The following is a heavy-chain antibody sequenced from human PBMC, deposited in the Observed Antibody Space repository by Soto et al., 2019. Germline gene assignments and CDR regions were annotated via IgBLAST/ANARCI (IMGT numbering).Heavy chain of an antibody. V-gene: IGHV3-23*01. D-gene: IGHD6-13*01. CDR1: GFTFSSYA. Sequence: PGGSLRLSCAASGFTFSSYAMSWVRQAPGKGLEWVSAISGSGGSTYYADSVKGRFTISRDNSKNTPYLQMNSLRAEDTAVYYCAKEGPSSSSWYCDAFDIWGQGTMVTVSS. J-gene: IGHJ3*02. CDR2: ISGSGGST. CDR3: AKEGPSSSSWYCDAFDI.